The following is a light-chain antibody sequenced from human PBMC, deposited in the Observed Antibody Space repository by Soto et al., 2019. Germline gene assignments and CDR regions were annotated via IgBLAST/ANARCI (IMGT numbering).Light chain of an antibody. J-gene: IGKJ1*01. CDR3: QKYNSALRAT. CDR2: AAS. Sequence: DIQMTQSPSSLSASVGDRVTITCRASQGMSNYLAWYQQKPGKVPKLLIYAASTLQSGVPSRFSGSGSGTDFTLTISSLQPEDVATYYCQKYNSALRATFGQGTKVEIK. V-gene: IGKV1-27*01. CDR1: QGMSNY.